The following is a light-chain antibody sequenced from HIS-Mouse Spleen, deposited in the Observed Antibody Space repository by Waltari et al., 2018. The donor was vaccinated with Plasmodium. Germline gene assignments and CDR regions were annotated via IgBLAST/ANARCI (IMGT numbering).Light chain of an antibody. CDR1: ALPKKY. CDR2: EDS. V-gene: IGLV3-10*01. Sequence: SYELTQPPSVSVSPGQTARITCSGGALPKKYAYWYQQKSGQAPALVIYEDSKRPSGIPERFSGSSSGTMATLTISGAQVEDEADYYCYSTDSSGNHRVFGGGTKLTVL. J-gene: IGLJ3*02. CDR3: YSTDSSGNHRV.